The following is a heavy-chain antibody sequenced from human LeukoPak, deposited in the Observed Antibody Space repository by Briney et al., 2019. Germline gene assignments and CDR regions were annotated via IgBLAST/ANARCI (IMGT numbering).Heavy chain of an antibody. J-gene: IGHJ5*02. CDR2: IYHSGST. Sequence: PSETLSLTCTVSGYSISSGYYWGWIRQPPGKGLEWIGSIYHSGSTYYNPSLKSRVTISVDTSKNQFSLKLSSVTAADTAVYYCARRPPTAAAVTNWFDPWGQGTLVTVSS. D-gene: IGHD6-13*01. CDR1: GYSISSGYY. CDR3: ARRPPTAAAVTNWFDP. V-gene: IGHV4-38-2*02.